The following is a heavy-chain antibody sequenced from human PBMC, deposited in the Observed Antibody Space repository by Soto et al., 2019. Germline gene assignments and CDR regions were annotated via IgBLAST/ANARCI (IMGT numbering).Heavy chain of an antibody. V-gene: IGHV3-23*01. Sequence: EVQLLESGGGLVQPGGSLRLSCAASGFTFSNYAMTWVRQAPGRGLEWVSVISGSGGSTYYEDSVKGRFTISRDNSKNPLYLQINSLRAEDTAVYYCAKDLQGGDFWSGFYSGDAFDIWGQGTMVTVSS. CDR2: ISGSGGST. CDR3: AKDLQGGDFWSGFYSGDAFDI. J-gene: IGHJ3*02. D-gene: IGHD3-3*01. CDR1: GFTFSNYA.